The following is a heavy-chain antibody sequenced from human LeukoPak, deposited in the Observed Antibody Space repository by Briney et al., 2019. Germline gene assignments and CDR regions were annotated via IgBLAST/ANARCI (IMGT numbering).Heavy chain of an antibody. V-gene: IGHV1-69*04. Sequence: SVKVSCKASGGTFNRYNISWVRQAQGKGREWMGRIIPILGIANYAQKFQGRVKITGEKSTSTAYMELSSLRSEDTAVYYCARDEYYGSGSYYLPFDYWGQGTLVTVSS. CDR3: ARDEYYGSGSYYLPFDY. D-gene: IGHD3-10*01. CDR1: GGTFNRYN. CDR2: IIPILGIA. J-gene: IGHJ4*02.